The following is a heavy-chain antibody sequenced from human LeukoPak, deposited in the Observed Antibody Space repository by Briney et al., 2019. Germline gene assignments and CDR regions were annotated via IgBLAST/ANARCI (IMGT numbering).Heavy chain of an antibody. CDR3: AKRGIAVADY. V-gene: IGHV3-30*02. J-gene: IGHJ4*02. CDR1: GFTLDDYA. CDR2: IRYDGSNK. Sequence: GGSLRLSCAASGFTLDDYAMHWVRQAPGKGLEWVAFIRYDGSNKYYADSVKGRFTISRGNSKNTLYLQMNSLRAEDTAVYYCAKRGIAVADYWGQGTLVTVSS. D-gene: IGHD6-19*01.